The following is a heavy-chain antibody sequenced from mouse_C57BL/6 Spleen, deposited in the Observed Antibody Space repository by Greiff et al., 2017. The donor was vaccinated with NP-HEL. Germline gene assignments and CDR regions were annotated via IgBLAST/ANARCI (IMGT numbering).Heavy chain of an antibody. CDR3: ARVTTVVAPYYAMDY. D-gene: IGHD1-1*01. CDR1: GFTFSDYY. V-gene: IGHV5-16*01. J-gene: IGHJ4*01. Sequence: EVNVVESEGGLVQPGSSMKLSCTASGFTFSDYYMAWVRQVPEKGLEWVANINYDGSSTYYLDSLKSRFIISRDNAKNILYLQMSSLKSEDTATYYCARVTTVVAPYYAMDYWGQVTSVTVSS. CDR2: INYDGSST.